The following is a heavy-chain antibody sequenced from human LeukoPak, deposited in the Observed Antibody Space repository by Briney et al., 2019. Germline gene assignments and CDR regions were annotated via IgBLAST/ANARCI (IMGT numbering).Heavy chain of an antibody. V-gene: IGHV3-7*01. CDR2: IKQDGSEK. CDR1: GFTFGSYW. J-gene: IGHJ4*02. CDR3: ARDSGSPFDY. Sequence: PGGSLRLSCAASGFTFGSYWMSWVRQAPGKGLEWVANIKQDGSEKYYVDSVKGRFTISRDNAKNSLYLQMNSLRAEDTAVYYCARDSGSPFDYWGQGTLVTVSS. D-gene: IGHD1-26*01.